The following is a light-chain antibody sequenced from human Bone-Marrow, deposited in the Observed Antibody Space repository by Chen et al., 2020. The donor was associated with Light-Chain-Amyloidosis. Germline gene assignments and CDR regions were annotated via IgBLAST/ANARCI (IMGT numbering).Light chain of an antibody. CDR1: SSDVGGYNH. CDR2: EVT. CDR3: RSYTITNTLG. J-gene: IGLJ1*01. V-gene: IGLV2-14*01. Sequence: QSALTQPASVSGSPGKSITISCTGTSSDVGGYNHVSWYQQHPDKAPKLMIYEVTNRPSSIADRFSGSKSDNPASLTISGLQTEDVADYFCRSYTITNTLGFGSGNRVTVL.